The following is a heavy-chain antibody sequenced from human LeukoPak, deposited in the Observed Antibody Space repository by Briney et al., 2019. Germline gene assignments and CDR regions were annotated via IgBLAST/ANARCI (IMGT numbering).Heavy chain of an antibody. CDR3: ARRYGSGRYYRFAY. CDR1: GYSFATYW. J-gene: IGHJ4*02. V-gene: IGHV5-51*01. Sequence: GESLKISCRCSGYSFATYWIGWGRQMPGKGLEWMGIIDPADSDTIYSPSFQGQVTISDDKSISTAYLQWSSLTASDTAMYYCARRYGSGRYYRFAYWGQGTLVTVSS. D-gene: IGHD3-10*01. CDR2: IDPADSDT.